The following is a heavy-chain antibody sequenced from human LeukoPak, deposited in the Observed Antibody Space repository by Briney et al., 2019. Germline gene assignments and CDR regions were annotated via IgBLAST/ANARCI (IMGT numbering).Heavy chain of an antibody. CDR3: GSTNFNPSLKSRVTISVGTSKNQFSLKLRSVTAADTAVYYCATTYTGPGDYGHYYFDY. V-gene: IGHV1-2*02. D-gene: IGHD3-10*01. Sequence: ASLKVSCNASGYTFTDYYMHWVRQAPGPPPEWMGWIGANIDDTSYAHKLHPRVTMTSDTSVSTPYMSLNSLSSDHTALYYSGSTNFNPSLKSRVTISVGTSKNQFSLKLRSVTAADTAVYYCATTYTGPGDYGHYYFDYWGQGTRVTVSS. CDR2: IGANIDDT. CDR1: GYTFTDYY. J-gene: IGHJ4*02.